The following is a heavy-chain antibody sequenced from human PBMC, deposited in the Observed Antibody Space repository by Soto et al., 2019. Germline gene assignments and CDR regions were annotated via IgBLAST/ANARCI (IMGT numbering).Heavy chain of an antibody. CDR1: GYTLTELS. Sequence: ASVKVSCKVSGYTLTELSMHWVRQAPGKGLEWMGGFDPEDGETIYAQKFQGRVTMTVDTSTDTAYMELSSLRSEDTAVYYCATDRPYGYSYGYVYWGQGTLVTVSS. V-gene: IGHV1-24*01. J-gene: IGHJ4*02. D-gene: IGHD5-18*01. CDR2: FDPEDGET. CDR3: ATDRPYGYSYGYVY.